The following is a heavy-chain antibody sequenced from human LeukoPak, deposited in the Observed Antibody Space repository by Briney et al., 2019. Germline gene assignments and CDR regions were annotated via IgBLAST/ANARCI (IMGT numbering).Heavy chain of an antibody. V-gene: IGHV3-53*01. CDR1: GFSVSRNY. CDR3: ASRVGATGLDY. J-gene: IGHJ4*02. Sequence: EPGGSLRLSCAGSGFSVSRNYMSWVSQAPGKGLEWVSVIYSGGTTYYADSVKGRFTISRDNSKNTVYLQMNSLRAEDTAVYYCASRVGATGLDYWGQGTLVTVSS. CDR2: IYSGGTT. D-gene: IGHD1-26*01.